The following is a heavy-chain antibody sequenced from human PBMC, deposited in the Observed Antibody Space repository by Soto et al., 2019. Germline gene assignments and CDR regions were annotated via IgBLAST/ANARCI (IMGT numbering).Heavy chain of an antibody. CDR3: ARLGGGTYSSGWYEDY. Sequence: QVQLVQSGAEVKKPGSSVKVSCKASGGTFSSYAISWVRQAPGQGLEWMGGIIPIFGTANYAQKFQGRVTITADESTSRADMELSSLRSEDTVEYYCARLGGGTYSSGWYEDYWGQGTLVTVSS. V-gene: IGHV1-69*01. J-gene: IGHJ4*02. CDR1: GGTFSSYA. CDR2: IIPIFGTA. D-gene: IGHD6-19*01.